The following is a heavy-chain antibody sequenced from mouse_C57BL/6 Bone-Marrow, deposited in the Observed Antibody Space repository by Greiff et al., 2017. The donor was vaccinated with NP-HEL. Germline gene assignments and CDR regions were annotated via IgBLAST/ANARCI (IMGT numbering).Heavy chain of an antibody. V-gene: IGHV3-6*01. CDR2: ISYDGSN. J-gene: IGHJ2*01. CDR3: ASYGYDYFDY. CDR1: GYSITSGYY. D-gene: IGHD2-2*01. Sequence: EVKLVESGPGLVKPSQSLSLTCSVTGYSITSGYYWNWIRQFPGNKLEWMGYISYDGSNNYNPSLKNRISITRDTSKNQFFLKLNSVTTEDTATYYCASYGYDYFDYWGQGTTLTVSS.